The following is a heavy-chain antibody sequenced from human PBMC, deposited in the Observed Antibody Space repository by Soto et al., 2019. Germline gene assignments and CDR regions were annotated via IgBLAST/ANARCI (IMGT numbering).Heavy chain of an antibody. J-gene: IGHJ4*02. D-gene: IGHD6-13*01. V-gene: IGHV3-66*01. CDR1: GFTVSTNF. CDR2: IYSAGST. Sequence: GGSLRLSCAASGFTVSTNFMTWVRQAPGKGLEWVSVIYSAGSTFYADSVKGRFTITRDNSKNTLYFQLNSLKAEDTAVYYCARSFGVAAAGPFDYWGQGTLVTVSS. CDR3: ARSFGVAAAGPFDY.